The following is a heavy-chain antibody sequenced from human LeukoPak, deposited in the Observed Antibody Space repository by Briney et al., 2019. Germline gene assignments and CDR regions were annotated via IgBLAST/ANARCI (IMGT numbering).Heavy chain of an antibody. CDR2: INHSGST. J-gene: IGHJ4*02. D-gene: IGHD2-2*02. CDR3: ARVGGRVGYCSSTSCYTTEPFDY. CDR1: GGSFSGYY. Sequence: SETLSLTCAVYGGSFSGYYWSWIRQPPGKGLEWIGEINHSGSTNYNPSLKSRVTISVDTSKNQFSLKLSSVTAADTAVYYCARVGGRVGYCSSTSCYTTEPFDYWGQGTLVTVSS. V-gene: IGHV4-34*01.